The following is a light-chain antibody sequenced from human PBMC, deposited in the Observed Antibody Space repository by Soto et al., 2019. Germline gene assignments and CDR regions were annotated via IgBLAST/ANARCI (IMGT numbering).Light chain of an antibody. J-gene: IGKJ2*01. CDR3: QQYNKWPYT. V-gene: IGKV3-15*01. CDR2: GTS. Sequence: EIVMTQSPVALSVSPGESAALSCRARQSVGRNFAWYQQRPGQAPRVLIYGTSTRAIGVPARFSGSGSGTDFTLTISSLQSEDFAVYYCQQYNKWPYTFGQGTRLEIK. CDR1: QSVGRN.